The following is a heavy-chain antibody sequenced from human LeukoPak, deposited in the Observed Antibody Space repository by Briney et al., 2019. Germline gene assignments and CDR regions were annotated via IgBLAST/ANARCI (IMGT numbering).Heavy chain of an antibody. CDR2: ISSSSVYI. CDR1: GFTFNTYT. D-gene: IGHD1-26*01. V-gene: IGHV3-21*01. CDR3: ARDPTSSWETAFDI. J-gene: IGHJ3*02. Sequence: GGSLRLSCAASGFTFNTYTMNWVRQAPGKGLEWGSSISSSSVYIYYADSVKGRFTISRDNAKNSLYLQMNSLRAEDTAVYYCARDPTSSWETAFDIWGQGTMVTVSS.